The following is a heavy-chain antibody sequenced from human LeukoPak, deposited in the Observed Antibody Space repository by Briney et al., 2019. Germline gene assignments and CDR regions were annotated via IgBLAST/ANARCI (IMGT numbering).Heavy chain of an antibody. J-gene: IGHJ3*02. CDR3: ARGTRGPGAFDI. D-gene: IGHD3-16*01. CDR1: GFTFSSYG. V-gene: IGHV3-33*01. CDR2: IWYDGSNK. Sequence: GGSLRLSCAASGFTFSSYGMHWVRQAPGKGLEWVAVIWYDGSNKYYADSVKGRFTISRDNSKNTPYLQMNSLRAEDTAVYYCARGTRGPGAFDIWGQGTMVTVSS.